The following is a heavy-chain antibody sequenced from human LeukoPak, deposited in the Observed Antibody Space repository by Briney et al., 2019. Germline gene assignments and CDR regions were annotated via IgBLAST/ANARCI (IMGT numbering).Heavy chain of an antibody. CDR3: ARRAWQWLRFFDY. Sequence: PSETLSLTCAVYGGSFSGYYWSWIRQPPGKGLEWIGEINHSGSTNYNPSLKSRVTISVDTSKNRFSLKLSSVTAADTAVYYCARRAWQWLRFFDYWGQGTLVTVSS. V-gene: IGHV4-34*01. D-gene: IGHD5-12*01. CDR1: GGSFSGYY. J-gene: IGHJ4*02. CDR2: INHSGST.